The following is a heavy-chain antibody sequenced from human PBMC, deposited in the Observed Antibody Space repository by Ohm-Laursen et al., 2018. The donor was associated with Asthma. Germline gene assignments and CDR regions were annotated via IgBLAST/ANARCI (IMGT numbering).Heavy chain of an antibody. CDR3: ARDGDGFCRGGSCYTGIFDP. D-gene: IGHD2-15*01. CDR2: IYHTENT. CDR1: GDSISSGDYY. Sequence: SETLSLTCTVSGDSISSGDYYWGWIRQLPGKGLEWIGYIYHTENTFYTPSLNSRVTMSVDTSKNQFSLRLSSVTAADTGVYYCARDGDGFCRGGSCYTGIFDPWGPGTLVTVSS. V-gene: IGHV4-31*03. J-gene: IGHJ5*02.